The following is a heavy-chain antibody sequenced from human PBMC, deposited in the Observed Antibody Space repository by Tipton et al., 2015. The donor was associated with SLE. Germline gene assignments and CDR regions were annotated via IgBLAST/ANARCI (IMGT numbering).Heavy chain of an antibody. V-gene: IGHV4-34*01. CDR3: ARSSGGDDAFDI. Sequence: LRLSCAVYGGSFSGYYWSWIRQPPGKGLEWIGGINHSGSTNYNTSPKSRVTISVDTSMNQFSLKLSSVTAADTAVYYCARSSGGDDAFDIWGQGTMVTVSS. J-gene: IGHJ3*02. CDR2: INHSGST. CDR1: GGSFSGYY. D-gene: IGHD2-15*01.